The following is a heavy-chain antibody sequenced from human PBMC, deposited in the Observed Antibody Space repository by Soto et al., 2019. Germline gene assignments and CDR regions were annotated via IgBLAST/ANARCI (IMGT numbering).Heavy chain of an antibody. CDR3: ARVVVAAQGGWFDP. Sequence: QLQLQESGSGLVRPSQTLSLTCAVSGGSISSGDYCWSWIRQPPGKGLEWVGYNYNSGSTHYNPSLKSRVTISVDRSKNQFSLKLTSVTAADTVVYYCARVVVAAQGGWFDPWGQGTLVTVSS. J-gene: IGHJ5*02. CDR1: GGSISSGDYC. CDR2: NYNSGST. D-gene: IGHD2-15*01. V-gene: IGHV4-30-2*01.